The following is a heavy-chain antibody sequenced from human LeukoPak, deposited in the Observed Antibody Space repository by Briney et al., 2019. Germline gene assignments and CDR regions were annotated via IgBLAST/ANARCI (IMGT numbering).Heavy chain of an antibody. CDR2: INHSGST. D-gene: IGHD6-19*01. CDR1: GGSFSGYY. CDR3: ARSGYSSGWYLKNDYYYYYGMDV. Sequence: PSETLSLTCAVYGGSFSGYYWSWIRQPPGKGLEWIGEINHSGSTNYNPSLRSRVTISVDTSKNQFSLKLSSVTAADTAVYYCARSGYSSGWYLKNDYYYYYGMDVWGQGTTVTVSS. J-gene: IGHJ6*02. V-gene: IGHV4-34*01.